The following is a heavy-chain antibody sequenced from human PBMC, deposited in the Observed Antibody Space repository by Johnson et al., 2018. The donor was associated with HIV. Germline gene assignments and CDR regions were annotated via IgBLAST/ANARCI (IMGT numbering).Heavy chain of an antibody. CDR2: INWNGGST. V-gene: IGHV3-20*04. J-gene: IGHJ3*02. Sequence: VQLVESGGGVVRPGGSLRLSCAASGFTFDDYGMSWVRQAPGKGLEWVSAINWNGGSTTYADSVKGRFSISRDNGKNSLYLQMNSLRAEDTALYYCARGTGGWPLFDIWGQGTMVTVSS. CDR1: GFTFDDYG. CDR3: ARGTGGWPLFDI. D-gene: IGHD6-19*01.